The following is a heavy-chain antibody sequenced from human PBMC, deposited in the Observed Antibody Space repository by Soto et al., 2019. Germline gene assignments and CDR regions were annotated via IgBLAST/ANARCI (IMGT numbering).Heavy chain of an antibody. CDR1: GYSFTSYW. D-gene: IGHD5-12*01. CDR3: AGPGGPFMSGYDLGDY. CDR2: IYPGDTDT. V-gene: IGHV5-51*03. J-gene: IGHJ4*02. Sequence: EVQLVQSGAEVKKPGESLKISCKGSGYSFTSYWIGWVRQMPGKGLEWMGIIYPGDTDTRYSPSFQGQVTISADKSISPAHPQWRSPKASDTALYYCAGPGGPFMSGYDLGDYSGQGTLVTVSS.